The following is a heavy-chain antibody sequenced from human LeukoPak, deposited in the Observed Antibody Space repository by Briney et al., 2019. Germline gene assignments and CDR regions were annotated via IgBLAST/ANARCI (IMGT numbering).Heavy chain of an antibody. CDR3: ARVYSHSSGWYTAREYYFDY. V-gene: IGHV1-8*01. D-gene: IGHD6-19*01. Sequence: ASVKVSCKASGYTFTSYDINWVRQATGQGLEWMGWMNPNSGNTGYAQKFQGRVTMTRNTSISTVYMELSSLRSEDTAVYYCARVYSHSSGWYTAREYYFDYWGQGTLVTVSS. CDR1: GYTFTSYD. CDR2: MNPNSGNT. J-gene: IGHJ4*02.